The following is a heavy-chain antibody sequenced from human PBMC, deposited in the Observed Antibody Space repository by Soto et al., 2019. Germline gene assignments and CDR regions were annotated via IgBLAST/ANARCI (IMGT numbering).Heavy chain of an antibody. CDR1: GGSISSYY. V-gene: IGHV4-59*08. J-gene: IGHJ4*02. D-gene: IGHD3-10*01. CDR2: IFYSGST. CDR3: ARHLVLLWFGESNSGFDY. Sequence: SETLSLTCTVSGGSISSYYWSWIRQPPGKGLEWIGYIFYSGSTNYNPSLKSRVTISVDMSKNQFSLKLTSVTAADTAVYYCARHLVLLWFGESNSGFDYWGQGTQVTVSS.